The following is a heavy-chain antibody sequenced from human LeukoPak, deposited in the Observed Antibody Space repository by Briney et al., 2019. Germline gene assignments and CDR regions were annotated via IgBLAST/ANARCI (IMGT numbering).Heavy chain of an antibody. CDR3: AKDLHVYTSAGTDY. V-gene: IGHV3-23*01. CDR2: ISGSGGST. D-gene: IGHD6-13*01. J-gene: IGHJ4*02. CDR1: GFTFSSYA. Sequence: GGSLRLSCAASGFTFSSYAMSWVRQAPGKGLEWVSAISGSGGSTYYADSVKGRFTVSRDNSKNTLYLQMNSLRAEDTAVYYCAKDLHVYTSAGTDYWGQGTLVTVSS.